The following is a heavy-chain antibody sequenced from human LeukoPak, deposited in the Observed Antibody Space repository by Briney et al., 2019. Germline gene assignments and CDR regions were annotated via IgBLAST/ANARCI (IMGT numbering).Heavy chain of an antibody. CDR3: AKQLDVATPSFDY. V-gene: IGHV3-30*18. CDR1: GFTFSSYG. D-gene: IGHD5-12*01. Sequence: GGSLRLSCAASGFTFSSYGMHWVRQAPGKGLEWGAVISYDGSNKYYADSVKGRFTISRDNSENTLYLQMNSLRAEDTAVYYCAKQLDVATPSFDYWGQGTLVTVSS. J-gene: IGHJ4*02. CDR2: ISYDGSNK.